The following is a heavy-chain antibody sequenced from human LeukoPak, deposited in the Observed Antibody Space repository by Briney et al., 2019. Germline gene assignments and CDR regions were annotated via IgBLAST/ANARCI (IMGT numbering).Heavy chain of an antibody. CDR3: AGISYRVTWPVGY. Sequence: GGSLRLTCAASGFSFSSCAMSWVRQAPGKGLEWVSAVSGGGDTTYTADSVKGRFTISRDNSKHTIYLQMNTLITEDTALYYCAGISYRVTWPVGYWGQRTLVTVTA. CDR2: VSGGGDTT. V-gene: IGHV3-23*01. J-gene: IGHJ4*02. CDR1: GFSFSSCA. D-gene: IGHD5/OR15-5a*01.